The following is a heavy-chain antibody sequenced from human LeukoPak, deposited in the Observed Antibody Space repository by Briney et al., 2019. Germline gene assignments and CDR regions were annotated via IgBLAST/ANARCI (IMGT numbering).Heavy chain of an antibody. V-gene: IGHV1-58*02. J-gene: IGHJ4*02. D-gene: IGHD3-10*01. CDR3: AALPLVRFGELFHIDY. Sequence: SVKVSCKASGFTFTSSAMQWVRQARGQRLEWIGWIVVGSGNTNYAQKFQERVTITRDMSTSTAYMELSSLRSEDTAVYYCAALPLVRFGELFHIDYWGQGTLVTVSS. CDR1: GFTFTSSA. CDR2: IVVGSGNT.